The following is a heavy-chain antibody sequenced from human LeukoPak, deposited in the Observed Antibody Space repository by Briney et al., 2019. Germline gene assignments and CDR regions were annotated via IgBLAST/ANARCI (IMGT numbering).Heavy chain of an antibody. CDR1: GGTFSSYA. D-gene: IGHD2-2*01. J-gene: IGHJ4*02. Sequence: SVTLSCKASGGTFSSYAISRVRQPPGPGLGWMGGIIPIFGTANYAQKFQGRVTITADKSTSTAYMEQSSLISEDTAVYYCARDLGIVVVPAAMDYWGQGTLVTVSS. V-gene: IGHV1-69*06. CDR3: ARDLGIVVVPAAMDY. CDR2: IIPIFGTA.